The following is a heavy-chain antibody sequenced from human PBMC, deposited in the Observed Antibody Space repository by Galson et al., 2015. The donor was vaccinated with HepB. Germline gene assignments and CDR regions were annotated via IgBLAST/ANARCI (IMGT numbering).Heavy chain of an antibody. V-gene: IGHV1-69*04. CDR1: GGTFSSYA. CDR3: ARLETTADPQT. CDR2: IIPILGIA. D-gene: IGHD4-17*01. J-gene: IGHJ5*02. Sequence: SVKVSCKASGGTFSSYAISWVRQAPGQGLEWMGRIIPILGIANYAQKFQGRVTITADKSTSTAYMELSSLRSEDTAVYYCARLETTADPQTWGQGTLVTVSS.